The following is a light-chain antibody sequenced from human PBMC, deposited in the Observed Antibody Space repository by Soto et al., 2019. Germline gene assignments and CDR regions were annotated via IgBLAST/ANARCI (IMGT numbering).Light chain of an antibody. CDR1: QDITKL. Sequence: DIQMNQSPSSVSVSVGARVTITCRASQDITKLLACYQQQPGKAPKLLIYATSSLQSGFPSRFSSSGFGTDFTRTISSLQPEAFATYCCQQAKSLPHPFGGGNRVEIK. CDR2: ATS. J-gene: IGKJ4*01. V-gene: IGKV1-12*01. CDR3: QQAKSLPHP.